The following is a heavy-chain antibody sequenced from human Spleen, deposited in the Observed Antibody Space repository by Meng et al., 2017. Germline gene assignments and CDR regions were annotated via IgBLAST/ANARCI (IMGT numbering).Heavy chain of an antibody. J-gene: IGHJ5*02. V-gene: IGHV3-15*01. CDR2: IKSKSDGGTT. CDR3: TTDREWFDP. CDR1: GVTFSTAW. Sequence: VQLVESGGGLVKPGESLRLSCATSGVTFSTAWMSWVRQVPGEGLEWVGHIKSKSDGGTTEYAAPVKGRFTISRDDSKNMLFLQMRSLKTEDTGVYYCTTDREWFDPWGQGTLVTVSS.